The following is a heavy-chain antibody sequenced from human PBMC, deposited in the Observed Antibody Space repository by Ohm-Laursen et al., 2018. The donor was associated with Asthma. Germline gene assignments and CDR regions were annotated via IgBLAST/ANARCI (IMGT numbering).Heavy chain of an antibody. CDR3: ATLSWYASQY. Sequence: SLRLSCAASGFTFSGSWMIWVRQAPGKGLQWLAFIKPDGSQTYYADSLEGRFSISRDNSKNSLYLQMSSLRVEDTALYYCATLSWYASQYWGQGTLVTVS. J-gene: IGHJ4*02. V-gene: IGHV3-7*01. D-gene: IGHD2-2*01. CDR1: GFTFSGSW. CDR2: IKPDGSQT.